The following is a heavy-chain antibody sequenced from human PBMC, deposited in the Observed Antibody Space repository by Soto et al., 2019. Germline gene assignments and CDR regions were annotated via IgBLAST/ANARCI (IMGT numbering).Heavy chain of an antibody. CDR3: AIDTTTPAFDI. CDR2: ISSSSSYI. D-gene: IGHD2-2*01. J-gene: IGHJ3*02. CDR1: GFTFSSYS. V-gene: IGHV3-21*01. Sequence: EVQLVESGGGLVKPGGSLRLSCAASGFTFSSYSMNWVRQAPGKGLEWVSSISSSSSYIYYADSVKGRFTISRDNAKNSLYPQMNSLRAEDTAVYYCAIDTTTPAFDIWGQGTMVTVSS.